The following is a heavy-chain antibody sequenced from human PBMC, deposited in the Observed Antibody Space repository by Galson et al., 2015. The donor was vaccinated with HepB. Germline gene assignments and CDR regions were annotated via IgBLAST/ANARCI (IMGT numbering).Heavy chain of an antibody. V-gene: IGHV3-30*03. CDR2: ISYDGSNK. CDR3: LGMSTWDDTYFDY. CDR1: AFTFSSYG. J-gene: IGHJ4*02. D-gene: IGHD1-1*01. Sequence: SLRLSCAASAFTFSSYGMHWVRQAPGKGLEWLAIISYDGSNKYYADSVKGRFTISRDNSKNTLHLQMNSLRPEDTAVYFCLGMSTWDDTYFDYWGQGALVTVSS.